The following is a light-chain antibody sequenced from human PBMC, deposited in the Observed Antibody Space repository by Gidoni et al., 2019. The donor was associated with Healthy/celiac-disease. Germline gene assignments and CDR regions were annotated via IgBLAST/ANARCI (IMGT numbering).Light chain of an antibody. CDR3: SSYTSSSNWV. CDR1: SSDVGGYNY. Sequence: QSALTQPASVSGSPGQSITISCTVTSSDVGGYNYVAWYQQHPGKATKLMIYDVSNRPSGVSNRFSVSKSGNTASLTISGIQSEDEADYYCSSYTSSSNWVFGGGTKLTVL. V-gene: IGLV2-14*03. J-gene: IGLJ3*02. CDR2: DVS.